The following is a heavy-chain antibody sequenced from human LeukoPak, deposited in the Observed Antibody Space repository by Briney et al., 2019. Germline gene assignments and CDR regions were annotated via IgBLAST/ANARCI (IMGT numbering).Heavy chain of an antibody. J-gene: IGHJ6*03. CDR1: GDSINNYY. CDR2: IYYTGNT. Sequence: SETLSLTCTVSGDSINNYYWSWIRDPPGKGLEYIGYIYYTGNTNHNPSLRSRVTMSVDTSKNQFSLKLSSVTGADTAVYYCARVATGTTYYMDVWGKGTTVTVSS. D-gene: IGHD1-1*01. CDR3: ARVATGTTYYMDV. V-gene: IGHV4-59*01.